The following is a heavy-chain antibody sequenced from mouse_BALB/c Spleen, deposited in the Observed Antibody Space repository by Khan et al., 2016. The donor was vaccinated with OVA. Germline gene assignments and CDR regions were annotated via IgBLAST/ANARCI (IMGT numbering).Heavy chain of an antibody. CDR1: GFTFSSYG. CDR3: ARTITTAKWDYYAIDY. J-gene: IGHJ4*01. V-gene: IGHV5-6*01. Sequence: EVELVESGGDLVKPGGSLKLSCAASGFTFSSYGMSWVRQTPDKRLEWVATISCGGHYTYFPDSVRGRFTISRDNAKNTLYLHMRSLKSEDTAKYSTARTITTAKWDYYAIDYWGQGTSVTVSA. D-gene: IGHD1-2*01. CDR2: ISCGGHYT.